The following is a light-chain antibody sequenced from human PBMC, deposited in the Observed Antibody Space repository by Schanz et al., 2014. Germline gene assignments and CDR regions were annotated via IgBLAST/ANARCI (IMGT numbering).Light chain of an antibody. Sequence: QSALTQPASVSGSPGQSITLSCTGSSSDVGGYNYVSWYQQYPGKAPKLMIYDVSHRPSGVSNRFSGSKSGNTASLTISGLQAEDEADYYCSSYTTSSILLFGTGTKLTVL. CDR1: SSDVGGYNY. CDR3: SSYTTSSILL. J-gene: IGLJ1*01. V-gene: IGLV2-14*01. CDR2: DVS.